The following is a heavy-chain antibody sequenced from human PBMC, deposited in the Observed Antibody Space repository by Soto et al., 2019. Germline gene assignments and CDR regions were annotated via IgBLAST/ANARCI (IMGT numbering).Heavy chain of an antibody. V-gene: IGHV4-4*02. J-gene: IGHJ4*02. D-gene: IGHD1-1*01. CDR2: VYHSGST. CDR1: GGSISTSNW. CDR3: ARTSTRGTRFDY. Sequence: QVQLQESGPGLVKPSGTLSLTCAVSGGSISTSNWWSWVRQPPGKGLEWIGEVYHSGSTDYIPSFKSRVAMSVDKFKSQFSLKLYSVTAADTALYDCARTSTRGTRFDYWGQGSLVTVSS.